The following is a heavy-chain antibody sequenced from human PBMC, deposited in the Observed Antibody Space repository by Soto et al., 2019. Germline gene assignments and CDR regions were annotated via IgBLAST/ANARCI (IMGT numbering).Heavy chain of an antibody. D-gene: IGHD2-15*01. J-gene: IGHJ6*03. CDR3: AKDRGWVVYYYLDV. CDR1: GVKCISCS. Sequence: HPCTAAGVKCISCSVRRISKATGKGLEWVSAISGSGGSTYYADSVKGRFTISRDNSKNTLYLQMNSLRAEDTAVYYCAKDRGWVVYYYLDVCGKGSTVTVFS. CDR2: ISGSGGST. V-gene: IGHV3-23*01.